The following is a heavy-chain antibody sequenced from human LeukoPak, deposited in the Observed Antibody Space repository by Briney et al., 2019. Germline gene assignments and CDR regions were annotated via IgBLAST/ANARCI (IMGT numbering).Heavy chain of an antibody. V-gene: IGHV4-39*07. D-gene: IGHD5-24*01. J-gene: IGHJ4*02. CDR1: GGSISSSSYY. Sequence: SETLSLTCTVSGGSISSSSYYWGWIRQPPGKGLEWIGSIYYSGSTYYNPSLKSRVTISVDTSKNQFSLKVSSVTAADTAVYYCARDRGDGYNSEGEFDCWGQGTLVTVSS. CDR3: ARDRGDGYNSEGEFDC. CDR2: IYYSGST.